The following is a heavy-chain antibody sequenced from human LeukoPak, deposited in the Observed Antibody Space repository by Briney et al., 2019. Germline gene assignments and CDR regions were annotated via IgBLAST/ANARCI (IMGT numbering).Heavy chain of an antibody. CDR1: GGSINSYY. V-gene: IGHV4-59*08. CDR2: IYYSGSP. CDR3: ARHASPVVPAARGYFQH. J-gene: IGHJ1*01. Sequence: SETLSLTCTVSGGSINSYYWSWIRQPPGKGLEWIGDIYYSGSPDYSPSLKSRVTISVATSKNQFSLKLSSVTAADTAVYYCARHASPVVPAARGYFQHWGQGTLVTVSS. D-gene: IGHD2-2*01.